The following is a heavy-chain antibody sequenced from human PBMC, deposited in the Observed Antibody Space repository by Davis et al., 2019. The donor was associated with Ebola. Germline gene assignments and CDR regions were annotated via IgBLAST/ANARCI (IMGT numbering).Heavy chain of an antibody. J-gene: IGHJ6*02. D-gene: IGHD3-9*01. Sequence: GGSLRLSCAASGFSFSTYAMSWVRQAPGKGLEWFSAISGSGGSTYYADSVKGRFTISRDNSKKTLYLQMNSLRAEDTAVYYCAKYDILTGYYTVDYYYGMDVWGQGTTVTVSS. V-gene: IGHV3-23*01. CDR1: GFSFSTYA. CDR3: AKYDILTGYYTVDYYYGMDV. CDR2: ISGSGGST.